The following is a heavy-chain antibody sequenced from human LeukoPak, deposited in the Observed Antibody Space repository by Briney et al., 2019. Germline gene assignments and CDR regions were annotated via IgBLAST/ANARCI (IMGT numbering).Heavy chain of an antibody. CDR1: GFTFSHYY. CDR3: ARFIAAPYYFDY. CDR2: ISSSRSYI. V-gene: IGHV3-21*01. D-gene: IGHD6-13*01. Sequence: IPGGSLRLSCAASGFTFSHYYMTWVRQAPGKGLEWVSFISSSRSYIYYADSVKGRFTISRDNAKNSLYLQMNSLRAEDTAVYYCARFIAAPYYFDYWGRGTLVTVSS. J-gene: IGHJ4*02.